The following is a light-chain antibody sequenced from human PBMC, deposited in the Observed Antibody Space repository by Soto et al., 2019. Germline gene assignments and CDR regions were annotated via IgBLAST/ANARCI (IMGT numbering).Light chain of an antibody. CDR1: SSDVGGYNY. CDR3: CSYAGSFRGYV. CDR2: DVS. V-gene: IGLV2-11*01. Sequence: QSALTQPRSVSGSPGQSVTISCTGTSSDVGGYNYVSWYQQHPGKAPKLMIYDVSKRPSGVPDRFSGSKSGNTASLTISGLKANDEADYYCCSYAGSFRGYVFGAGTKLTVL. J-gene: IGLJ1*01.